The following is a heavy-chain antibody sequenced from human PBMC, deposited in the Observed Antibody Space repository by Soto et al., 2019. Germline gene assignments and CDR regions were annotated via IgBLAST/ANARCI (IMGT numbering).Heavy chain of an antibody. CDR1: GFTFNNYA. J-gene: IGHJ6*02. CDR3: VKDLGYSLFAMGGGMDV. CDR2: MSGSGGST. Sequence: EVQLLESGGGFVQPGGSMRLSCVASGFTFNNYAMNWVRQAPGKGPEWVSVMSGSGGSTFYADSVRGRFTTSRETSKHTVYLQMGRLRVEDTAIYYCVKDLGYSLFAMGGGMDVWGQGTTVTVSS. V-gene: IGHV3-23*01. D-gene: IGHD3-3*02.